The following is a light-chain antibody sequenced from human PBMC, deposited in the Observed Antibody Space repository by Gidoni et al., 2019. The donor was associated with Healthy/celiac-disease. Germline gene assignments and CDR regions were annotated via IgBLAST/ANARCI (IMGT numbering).Light chain of an antibody. CDR1: QSISSY. Sequence: DIQMTQSPSSLSASVGDRVTITCRASQSISSYLNWYQQKPGKAPKLLIYAASSLQSGVPSRFSGSGSGTDFTLTISSLQLEDFATYYCQQSYSTPPTFGQGTKVEIK. CDR3: QQSYSTPPT. CDR2: AAS. V-gene: IGKV1-39*01. J-gene: IGKJ1*01.